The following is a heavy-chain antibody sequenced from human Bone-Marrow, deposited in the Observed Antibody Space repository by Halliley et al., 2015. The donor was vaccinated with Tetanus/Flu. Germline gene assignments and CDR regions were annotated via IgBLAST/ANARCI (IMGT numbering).Heavy chain of an antibody. V-gene: IGHV4-30-2*01. D-gene: IGHD2-21*01. J-gene: IGHJ2*01. CDR1: GVSITNGDFS. CDR3: ARVDIATRYFDL. Sequence: TLSLTCTVSGVSITNGDFSWTWIRQTPGKGLEWVGYIYHSGTTYYNPSLKGRVSMPIDRSKNQFSLKLTSVSAADTAVYHCARVDIATRYFDLWGRGTLVSVSS. CDR2: IYHSGTT.